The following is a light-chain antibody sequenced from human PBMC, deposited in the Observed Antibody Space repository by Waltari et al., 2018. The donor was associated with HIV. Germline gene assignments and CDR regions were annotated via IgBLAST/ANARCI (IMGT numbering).Light chain of an antibody. V-gene: IGLV1-47*01. CDR2: GNN. CDR1: SSNIGSKY. Sequence: QSVLTQPPSASGTPGQRVTISCSGSSSNIGSKYVYWYQKLPGSAPKLLIYGNNQRPSGVPDRFSGSKSGTSASLAISGLRSEDEADYYCAAWDDTLSVLFGGGTKLTVL. CDR3: AAWDDTLSVL. J-gene: IGLJ2*01.